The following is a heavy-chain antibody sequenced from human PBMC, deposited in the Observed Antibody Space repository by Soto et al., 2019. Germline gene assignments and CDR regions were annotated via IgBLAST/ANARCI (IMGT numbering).Heavy chain of an antibody. CDR1: GFTFSNAW. CDR2: IKSKTDGGTT. V-gene: IGHV3-15*07. CDR3: TTQYYYDSSGYYLSYYYGMDV. Sequence: GGSLRLSCAASGFTFSNAWMNWVRQAPGKGLEWVGRIKSKTDGGTTDYAAPGKGRFTISRDESKNTLYLQMNSLKTEDTAVYYCTTQYYYDSSGYYLSYYYGMDVWGQGTTVTVSS. J-gene: IGHJ6*02. D-gene: IGHD3-22*01.